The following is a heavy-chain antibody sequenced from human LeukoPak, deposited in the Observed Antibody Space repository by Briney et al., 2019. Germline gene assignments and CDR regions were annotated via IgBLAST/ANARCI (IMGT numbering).Heavy chain of an antibody. CDR2: IIPIFGTA. CDR1: GYTFSSYY. CDR3: ARSISSSWYDRVFPFDY. V-gene: IGHV1-69*05. D-gene: IGHD6-13*01. J-gene: IGHJ4*02. Sequence: SVKVSCKASGYTFSSYYMHWVRQAPGQGLEWMGGIIPIFGTANYAQKFQGRVTITTDESTSTAYMELSSLRSEDTAVYYCARSISSSWYDRVFPFDYWGQGTLVTVSS.